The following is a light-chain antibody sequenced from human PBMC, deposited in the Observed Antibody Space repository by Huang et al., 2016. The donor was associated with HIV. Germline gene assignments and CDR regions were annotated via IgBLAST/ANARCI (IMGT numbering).Light chain of an antibody. Sequence: IVMTQSPLSLSVTPGEPASISCKSSQSLLHSNGYSYLDWYLLKPGQSPQLLIFLGSKRASGVPDRFSGSGSGTDFILQISRVEAEDVGIYYCMQGLQYTFGQGTNLEIK. V-gene: IGKV2-28*01. CDR3: MQGLQYT. CDR2: LGS. J-gene: IGKJ2*01. CDR1: QSLLHSNGYSY.